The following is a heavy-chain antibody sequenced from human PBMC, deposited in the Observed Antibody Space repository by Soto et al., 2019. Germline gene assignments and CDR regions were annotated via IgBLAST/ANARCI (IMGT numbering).Heavy chain of an antibody. D-gene: IGHD5-18*01. CDR1: GGSFSGYY. Sequence: QVQLQQWGAGLLKPSETLSLTCAVYGGSFSGYYWSWIRQPPGKGLEWIGEINHSGSTNYNPSLKSRVTISVDTSKNQFSLKLSSVTAADTAVYYCASRGYSYGYYYYYGMDVWGQWTTVTVSS. V-gene: IGHV4-34*01. CDR2: INHSGST. CDR3: ASRGYSYGYYYYYGMDV. J-gene: IGHJ6*02.